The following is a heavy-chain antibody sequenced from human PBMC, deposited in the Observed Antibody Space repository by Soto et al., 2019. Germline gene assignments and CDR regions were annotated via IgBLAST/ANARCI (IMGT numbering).Heavy chain of an antibody. Sequence: QLVETGGGLIQPGTSLTLSCAASGFSVSRNYMTWVRQAPGKGLEWVSFVYSGGGTFYADSVKGRFILSRDDSQNTMYLQMNNLSAENTAVYYCARVPGRLWGRGTLVTVAS. J-gene: IGHJ4*02. CDR3: ARVPGRL. CDR1: GFSVSRNY. D-gene: IGHD3-10*01. V-gene: IGHV3-53*02. CDR2: VYSGGGT.